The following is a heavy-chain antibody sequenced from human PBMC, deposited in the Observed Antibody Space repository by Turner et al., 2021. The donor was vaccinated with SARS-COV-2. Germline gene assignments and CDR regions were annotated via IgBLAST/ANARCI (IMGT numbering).Heavy chain of an antibody. CDR1: GCSLSSYT. V-gene: IGHV1-69*02. CDR3: ASRWFGELPFDY. D-gene: IGHD3-10*01. J-gene: IGHJ4*02. CDR2: VIPILGIT. Sequence: QVQLVHSGAEVNKPESSVKVTCKASGCSLSSYTLRGGRQAPGRGLGRMGRVIPILGITNYAQKIQGRVTITADKSTSTSYMDLNSLRSEDTAVYYCASRWFGELPFDYWGQETLVTVSS.